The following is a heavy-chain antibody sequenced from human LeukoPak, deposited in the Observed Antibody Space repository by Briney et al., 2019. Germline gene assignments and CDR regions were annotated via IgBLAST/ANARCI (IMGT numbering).Heavy chain of an antibody. D-gene: IGHD5-12*01. CDR3: ARHRWINPFDY. V-gene: IGHV1-3*01. J-gene: IGHJ4*02. Sequence: ASVKVSCKASGYTFTSYAMHWVRQAPGQRLEWMGWINAGNGNTKYSQKFQGRVTITRDTSASTAYMGLSSLRSEDTAVYYCARHRWINPFDYWGQGTLVTVSS. CDR1: GYTFTSYA. CDR2: INAGNGNT.